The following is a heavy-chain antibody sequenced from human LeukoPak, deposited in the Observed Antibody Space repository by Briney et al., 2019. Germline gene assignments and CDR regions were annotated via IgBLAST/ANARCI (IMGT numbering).Heavy chain of an antibody. CDR2: ISSSSSYI. D-gene: IGHD3-22*01. CDR3: VTDYYDSSGYYQNLYYFDY. J-gene: IGHJ4*02. CDR1: GFTFSSYS. V-gene: IGHV3-21*01. Sequence: PGGSLRLSCAASGFTFSSYSMNWVRQAPGKGLEWVSSISSSSSYIYYADSVKGRFTISRDNAKNSLYLQMNSLRAEDTAVYYCVTDYYDSSGYYQNLYYFDYWGRGTLVTVSS.